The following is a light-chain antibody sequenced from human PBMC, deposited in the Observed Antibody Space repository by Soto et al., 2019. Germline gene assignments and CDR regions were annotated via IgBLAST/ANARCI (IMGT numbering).Light chain of an antibody. CDR3: MQALQTPIT. V-gene: IGKV2-28*01. Sequence: DVVMTESPLSLPVTPGERAPGCFRSMXILLHSNGYNYLDWYLQKPGQSPHLLIYLGSNRASGVPDRFSGSGSGTDFTLKISRVEAEDVGVYYCMQALQTPITFGQGTRLEIK. J-gene: IGKJ5*01. CDR1: XILLHSNGYNY. CDR2: LGS.